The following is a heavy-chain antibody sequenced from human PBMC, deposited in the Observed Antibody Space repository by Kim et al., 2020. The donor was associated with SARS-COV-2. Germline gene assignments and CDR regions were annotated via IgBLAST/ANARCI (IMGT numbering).Heavy chain of an antibody. J-gene: IGHJ4*02. CDR3: ARDEYYYDSSGYWFY. D-gene: IGHD3-22*01. CDR2: IKQDGSEK. V-gene: IGHV3-7*03. Sequence: GGSLRLSCAASGFTFSSYWMSWVRQAPGKGLEWVANIKQDGSEKNYVDSVKGRFTISRDNAKNSLYLQMNSLRAEDTAVYYCARDEYYYDSSGYWFYWGQGTLGTVSS. CDR1: GFTFSSYW.